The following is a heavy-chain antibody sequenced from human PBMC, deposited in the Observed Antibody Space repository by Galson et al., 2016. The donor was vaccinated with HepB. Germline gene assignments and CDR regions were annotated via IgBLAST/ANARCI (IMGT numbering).Heavy chain of an antibody. D-gene: IGHD6-19*01. J-gene: IGHJ6*02. V-gene: IGHV1-69*04. CDR2: SVPILGMA. CDR3: AKDAVAVAGTLHFYVYGMDV. CDR1: GGTFSSYA. Sequence: SVKVSCKASGGTFSSYAFSWVRQAPGQGLEWMGRSVPILGMANYAQKFQGRVTITADKSTSTVYMELSSLRSEDTAMYYCAKDAVAVAGTLHFYVYGMDVWGQGTTVTVSS.